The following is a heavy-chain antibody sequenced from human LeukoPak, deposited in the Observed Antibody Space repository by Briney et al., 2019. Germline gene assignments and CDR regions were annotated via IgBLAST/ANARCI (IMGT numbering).Heavy chain of an antibody. D-gene: IGHD3-10*01. J-gene: IGHJ3*02. CDR2: ISSSSSYI. CDR3: ARDRSGTLDGSDAFDI. V-gene: IGHV3-21*03. CDR1: GFTFSSYS. Sequence: GGSLRLSCAASGFTFSSYSMNWVRQAPGKGLGWVSSISSSSSYIYYADSVKGRFTISRDNAQNSLYLQMNSLRAEDTAVYYCARDRSGTLDGSDAFDIWGQGTMVPVSS.